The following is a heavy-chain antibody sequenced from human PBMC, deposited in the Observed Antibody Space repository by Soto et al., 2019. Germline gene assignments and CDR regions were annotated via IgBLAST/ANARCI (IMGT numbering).Heavy chain of an antibody. D-gene: IGHD6-13*01. J-gene: IGHJ4*02. Sequence: SETLSLTCTFSGGPISSGGYYWSWIRQHPGKGLEWIGYIYYSGSTYYNPSLKSRVTISVDTSKNQFSLKLSSVTAADTAVYYCARGRYSSSWSRVYYFDYWGQGTLVTVSS. CDR3: ARGRYSSSWSRVYYFDY. V-gene: IGHV4-31*03. CDR2: IYYSGST. CDR1: GGPISSGGYY.